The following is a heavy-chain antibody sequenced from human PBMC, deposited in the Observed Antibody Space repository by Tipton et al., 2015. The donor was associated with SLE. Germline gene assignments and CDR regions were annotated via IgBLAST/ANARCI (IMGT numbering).Heavy chain of an antibody. CDR1: GGSISSSNW. D-gene: IGHD6-6*01. Sequence: TLSLTCAVSGGSISSSNWWSWVRQPPGKGLEWIGEIYHSGTTNYNPSLKSRVTISVDKSKNQFSLKLSSVTAADTAVYYCARVWRQLANYFDYWGQGPLVTVSS. CDR3: ARVWRQLANYFDY. CDR2: IYHSGTT. J-gene: IGHJ4*02. V-gene: IGHV4-4*02.